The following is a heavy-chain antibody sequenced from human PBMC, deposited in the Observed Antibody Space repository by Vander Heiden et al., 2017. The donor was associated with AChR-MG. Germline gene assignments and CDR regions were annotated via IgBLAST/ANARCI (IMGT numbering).Heavy chain of an antibody. D-gene: IGHD3-10*01. Sequence: QVQLQQWGAGLLKPSETLSLTCAVYGGSFSGYYWSWIRQPPGKGLEWSGEINNSGSTNDNPSLKSRVTISVDTSKNQFSLKMRSVTAADTAVYYGARKGRSSFDYWGQGTLVTVSS. CDR1: GGSFSGYY. CDR3: ARKGRSSFDY. J-gene: IGHJ4*02. V-gene: IGHV4-34*01. CDR2: INNSGST.